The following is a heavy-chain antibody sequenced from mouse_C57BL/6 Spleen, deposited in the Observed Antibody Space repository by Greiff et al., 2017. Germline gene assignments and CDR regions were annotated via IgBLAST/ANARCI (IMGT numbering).Heavy chain of an antibody. CDR1: GYTFTSYW. D-gene: IGHD2-1*01. Sequence: QVQLQQPGAELVKPGASVKMSCKASGYTFTSYWITWVKQRPGQGLEWIGDIYPGSGSTNYNEKFKSKATLTVDTSSSTAYMQLSSLTSEDSAVYYCAREGLYGNHFDYWGQGTTLTVSS. J-gene: IGHJ2*01. V-gene: IGHV1-55*01. CDR3: AREGLYGNHFDY. CDR2: IYPGSGST.